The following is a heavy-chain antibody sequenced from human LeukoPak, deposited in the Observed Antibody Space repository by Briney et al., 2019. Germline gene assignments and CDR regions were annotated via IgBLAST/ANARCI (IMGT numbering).Heavy chain of an antibody. J-gene: IGHJ4*02. CDR1: GFTFSSYA. V-gene: IGHV3-30-3*01. Sequence: GGSLRLSCAASGFTFSSYAMHWVRQAPGKGLEWVAVVSYDGSNKYYADSVKGRCTISRDNSKNTLHLQMNSLRAEDTAVYYCAREREAYCGGDCHSSYFDYWGQGTLVTVSS. CDR3: AREREAYCGGDCHSSYFDY. CDR2: VSYDGSNK. D-gene: IGHD2-21*02.